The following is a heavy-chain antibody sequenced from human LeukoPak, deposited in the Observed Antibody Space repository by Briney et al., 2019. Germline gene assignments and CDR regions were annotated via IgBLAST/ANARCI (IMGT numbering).Heavy chain of an antibody. V-gene: IGHV3-23*01. Sequence: GGSLRLSCAASGFTFDDYAMHWVRQAPGKGLEWVSAISGSGGSTYYADSVKGRFTISRDNSKNTLYLQMNSLRAEDTAVYYCATPSGYGDFRDYWGQGTLVTVSS. CDR3: ATPSGYGDFRDY. CDR2: ISGSGGST. D-gene: IGHD4-17*01. CDR1: GFTFDDYA. J-gene: IGHJ4*02.